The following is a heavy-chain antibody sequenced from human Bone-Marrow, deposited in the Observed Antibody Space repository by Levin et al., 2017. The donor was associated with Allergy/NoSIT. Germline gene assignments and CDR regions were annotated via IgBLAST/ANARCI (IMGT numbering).Heavy chain of an antibody. D-gene: IGHD3-10*01. CDR3: ARGDHYSGSGSYYYCAY. CDR2: IWYDGTKE. J-gene: IGHJ4*02. V-gene: IGHV3-33*01. CDR1: GFTFSYYG. Sequence: GESLKISCATSGFTFSYYGMHWVRQAPGKGLEWLGVIWYDGTKEYYADSVKGRFTISRDNFRNTLFLQLNSLRAEDTAVYYCARGDHYSGSGSYYYCAYWGQGTLVTVSS.